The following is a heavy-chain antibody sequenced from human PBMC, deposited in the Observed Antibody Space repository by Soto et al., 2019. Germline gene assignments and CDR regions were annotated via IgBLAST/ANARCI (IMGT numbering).Heavy chain of an antibody. J-gene: IGHJ4*02. D-gene: IGHD6-25*01. CDR1: NGSINGHY. CDR2: IYHSGTT. V-gene: IGHV4-59*11. CDR3: ARMHPAIIIFDF. Sequence: QVQLRESGPGLVKPSETLSLTCTVSNGSINGHYWSWIRQSPGKRLEWIGYIYHSGTTKYNPSLESRLSISLDMSQNQFSLSLTSVTAADTAVYFCARMHPAIIIFDFWGRGTLVTVSS.